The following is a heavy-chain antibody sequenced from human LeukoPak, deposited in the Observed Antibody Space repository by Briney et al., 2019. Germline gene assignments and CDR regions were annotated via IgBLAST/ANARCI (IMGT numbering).Heavy chain of an antibody. CDR2: IYYSGST. CDR1: GGSISSGDYY. CDR3: ARVREWELSYFDY. Sequence: PSETLSLTCTVSGGSISSGDYYWSWIRQPPGKGLERIGYIYYSGSTYYNPSLKSRVTISVDTSKNQFSLKLSSVTAADTAVYYCARVREWELSYFDYWGQGTLVTVSS. V-gene: IGHV4-30-4*08. J-gene: IGHJ4*02. D-gene: IGHD1-26*01.